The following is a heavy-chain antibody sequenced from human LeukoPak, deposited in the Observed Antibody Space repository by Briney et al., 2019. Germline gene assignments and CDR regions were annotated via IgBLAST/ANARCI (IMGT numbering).Heavy chain of an antibody. V-gene: IGHV1-8*01. D-gene: IGHD3-10*01. CDR2: MNPNTGRI. CDR1: RYTFTSYD. J-gene: IGHJ4*02. CDR3: ARLSQTPDYYTLGGYYYLGY. Sequence: ASVKVSCKASRYTFTSYDINWVREAPGHGLEWMGWMNPNTGRIGYAQKFQGRITMTRDTSINTAYMELTNLRSEDTAIYYCARLSQTPDYYTLGGYYYLGYWGQGTPVTVSS.